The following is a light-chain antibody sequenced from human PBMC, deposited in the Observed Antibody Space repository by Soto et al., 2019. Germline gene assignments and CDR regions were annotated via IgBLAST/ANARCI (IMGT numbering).Light chain of an antibody. J-gene: IGKJ1*01. CDR2: AAS. CDR1: QGISNY. Sequence: DIKMTQSPSSLSASVRDRVTITCRASQGISNYIAWYQQKPGKVTKLLIYAASTLQSGVPSRFSGSGSGTDFTLTISSLQPEDVATYYCQKYDSAPCTFGQGTKVEIK. V-gene: IGKV1-27*01. CDR3: QKYDSAPCT.